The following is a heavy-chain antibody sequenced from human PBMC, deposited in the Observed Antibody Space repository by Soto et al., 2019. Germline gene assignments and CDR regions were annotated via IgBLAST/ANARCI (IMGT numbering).Heavy chain of an antibody. J-gene: IGHJ5*02. CDR1: GYSISSGYY. D-gene: IGHD5-18*01. Sequence: SGYSISSGYYWGWIRQPPGKGLEWIGSIYHSGSTYYNPSLKSRVTISVDTSKNQFSLKLSSVTAADTAVYYCARDLTLGTAMAGRWFDPWGQGTLVTVSS. CDR2: IYHSGST. V-gene: IGHV4-38-2*02. CDR3: ARDLTLGTAMAGRWFDP.